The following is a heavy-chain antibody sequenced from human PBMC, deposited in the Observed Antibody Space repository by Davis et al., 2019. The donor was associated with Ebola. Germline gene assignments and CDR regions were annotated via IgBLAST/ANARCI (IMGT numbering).Heavy chain of an antibody. J-gene: IGHJ4*02. D-gene: IGHD5-12*01. CDR2: IFPSDSDT. CDR3: ARGYIVPTIWEGLDY. V-gene: IGHV5-51*01. Sequence: GESLKISCKGSGYSFSDYWIGWVRQMPGKGLEWMGIIFPSDSDTRYSPSFQGQVTISADKSISTAYLQWSSLKASDTAMYYCARGYIVPTIWEGLDYWGQGTLVTVSS. CDR1: GYSFSDYW.